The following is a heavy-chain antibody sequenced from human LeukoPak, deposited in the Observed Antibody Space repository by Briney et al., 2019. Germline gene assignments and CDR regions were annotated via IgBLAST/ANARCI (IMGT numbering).Heavy chain of an antibody. CDR3: VYSGDYEKGY. Sequence: PGGSLRLSCAASGFTFSNYWMTSVRRAPGRGLEWVANIKQDGSEKYYVDSVKGRFTISRDNAKNSLYLQMNSLRAEDTAVYYCVYSGDYEKGYWGQGTLVTVSS. J-gene: IGHJ4*02. V-gene: IGHV3-7*01. CDR2: IKQDGSEK. CDR1: GFTFSNYW. D-gene: IGHD4-17*01.